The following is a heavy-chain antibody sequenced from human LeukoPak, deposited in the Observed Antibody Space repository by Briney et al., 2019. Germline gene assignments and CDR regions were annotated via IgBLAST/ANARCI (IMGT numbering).Heavy chain of an antibody. V-gene: IGHV4-38-2*02. Sequence: KPSETLSLTCTVSGYSISSGYYWGWIRQPPGKGLEWIRSIYHSGSTYYNPSLKSRVTISVDTSKNQFSLKLSSVTAADTAVYYCARDRAIVVVTARGIDYWGQGTLVTVSS. J-gene: IGHJ4*02. D-gene: IGHD2-21*02. CDR2: IYHSGST. CDR3: ARDRAIVVVTARGIDY. CDR1: GYSISSGYY.